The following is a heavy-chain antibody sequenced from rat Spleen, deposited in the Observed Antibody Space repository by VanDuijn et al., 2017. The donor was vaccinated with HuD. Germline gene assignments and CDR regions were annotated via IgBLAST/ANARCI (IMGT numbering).Heavy chain of an antibody. CDR2: ISNDGVNT. J-gene: IGHJ1*01. V-gene: IGHV5-58*01. D-gene: IGHD1-11*01. Sequence: EVQLVETGGGLVQPGKSLKLSCVASGFTFSSYWMYRVRQAPGKGLEWVSSISNDGVNTYYRDSVKGRFTISRDNAKSTLYLQMDSLRSEDTATYYCARLRRGYWYFDFWGPGTMVTVSS. CDR1: GFTFSSYW. CDR3: ARLRRGYWYFDF.